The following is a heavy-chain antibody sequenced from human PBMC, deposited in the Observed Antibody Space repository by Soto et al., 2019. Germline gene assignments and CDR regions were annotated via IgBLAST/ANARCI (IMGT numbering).Heavy chain of an antibody. J-gene: IGHJ5*02. CDR1: GYTFTTYY. D-gene: IGHD1-26*01. V-gene: IGHV1-46*01. Sequence: QGQLVQSGAEVKKPGASVKVSCKASGYTFTTYYIHWMRQDPGQGLEWMGMFNPYTGGTKHAPKFQCRVTMTGHTSTTTGYMELSRLRSDDTAVYYCARLWGEIGPAFDPWGQGTLVTGSS. CDR2: FNPYTGGT. CDR3: ARLWGEIGPAFDP.